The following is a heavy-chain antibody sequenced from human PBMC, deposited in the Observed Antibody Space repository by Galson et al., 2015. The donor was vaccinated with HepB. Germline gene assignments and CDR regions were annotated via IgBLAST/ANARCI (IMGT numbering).Heavy chain of an antibody. CDR3: TRDLGLLAAVGGVAFDI. J-gene: IGHJ3*02. CDR2: ISPFNGYT. Sequence: SVKVSCKASGYSFSTYGISWVRQAPGQGLEWMGWISPFNGYTNFAQKLQGRVTLTSDTFTITVYMEMTSLRSDDTAVYYCTRDLGLLAAVGGVAFDIWGQGTMVIVS. V-gene: IGHV1-18*04. D-gene: IGHD6-19*01. CDR1: GYSFSTYG.